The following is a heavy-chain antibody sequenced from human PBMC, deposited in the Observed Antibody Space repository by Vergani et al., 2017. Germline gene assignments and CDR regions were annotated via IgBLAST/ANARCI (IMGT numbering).Heavy chain of an antibody. CDR1: GGSFSGYY. Sequence: QVQLQQWGAGLLKPSETLSLTCAVYGGSFSGYYWSWIRQPPGKGLEWIGEINHSGRTNYNPSLKIRVTISGDTSKNQFSLKLSSVTAADTAVYYCARGSVLLWFGEGSAIDPWGQGTLVTVSS. J-gene: IGHJ5*02. V-gene: IGHV4-34*01. CDR3: ARGSVLLWFGEGSAIDP. D-gene: IGHD3-10*01. CDR2: INHSGRT.